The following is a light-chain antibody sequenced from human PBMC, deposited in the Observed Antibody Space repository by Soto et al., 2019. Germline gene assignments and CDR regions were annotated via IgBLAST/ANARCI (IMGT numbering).Light chain of an antibody. CDR3: SSFASTNNYV. V-gene: IGLV2-8*01. J-gene: IGLJ1*01. Sequence: QSALTQPPSASGSPGQSVTISCTGTSSDIGRYDYVSWYQQYPGKAPKLLIYEVNKRPSGVPDRFSGSKSGSSASLTVSGLQSEDEADYYCSSFASTNNYVFGTGTKVTVL. CDR1: SSDIGRYDY. CDR2: EVN.